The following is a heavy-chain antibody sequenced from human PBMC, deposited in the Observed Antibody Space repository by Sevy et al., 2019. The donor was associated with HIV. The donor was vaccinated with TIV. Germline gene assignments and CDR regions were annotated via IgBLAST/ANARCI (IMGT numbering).Heavy chain of an antibody. CDR3: AKQPDY. Sequence: GGSLRLSCEVPASTFSSYAMSWVRQAPGKGLEWVSAISRVGDNTYYADSVKGRFTISRDNSKNTLYLQMNSLRGDDTGEYYCAKQPDYWGRGTLVTVSS. CDR2: ISRVGDNT. J-gene: IGHJ4*02. V-gene: IGHV3-23*01. CDR1: ASTFSSYA.